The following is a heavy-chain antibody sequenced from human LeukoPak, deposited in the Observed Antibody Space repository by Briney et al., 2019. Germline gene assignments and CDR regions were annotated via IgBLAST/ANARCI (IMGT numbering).Heavy chain of an antibody. CDR2: IYPGDSDT. CDR1: GYSFTSYW. V-gene: IGHV5-51*01. D-gene: IGHD3-10*01. J-gene: IGHJ3*02. Sequence: GESLKISCKGSGYSFTSYWIGWVRQMPGKGLGWMGIIYPGDSDTRYSPSFQGQVTISADKSISTAYLQWSSLKASDTAMYYCARHVPMVRGVIYDAFDIWGQGTMVTVSS. CDR3: ARHVPMVRGVIYDAFDI.